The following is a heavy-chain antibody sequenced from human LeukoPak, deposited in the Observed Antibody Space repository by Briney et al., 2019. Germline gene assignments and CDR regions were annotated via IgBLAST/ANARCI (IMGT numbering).Heavy chain of an antibody. CDR1: GFTFSRYW. CDR3: ARDPSAVAGYFDY. CDR2: IESDGSST. V-gene: IGHV3-74*01. D-gene: IGHD6-19*01. Sequence: SGGSLRLSCAASGFTFSRYWMHWVRQAPGKGLVWVSRIESDGSSTSYADSVKGRFTISRDNAKNTLYLQMNSLRAEDTAVYYCARDPSAVAGYFDYWGQGTLVTVSS. J-gene: IGHJ4*02.